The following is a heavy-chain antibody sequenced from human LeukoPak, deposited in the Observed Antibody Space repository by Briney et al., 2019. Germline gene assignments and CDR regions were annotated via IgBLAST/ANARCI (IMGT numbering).Heavy chain of an antibody. CDR2: ISGSGGST. J-gene: IGHJ3*01. CDR3: AKGKINHEYAFDV. CDR1: GFTFSSYA. V-gene: IGHV3-23*01. Sequence: GGSLRLSCAASGFTFSSYAMSWVRQAPGKGLEWVSTISGSGGSTYYADSVRDRFTISKDNSKNTLYLQMSSLTAEDTAIYYCAKGKINHEYAFDVWGQGTRVTVSS.